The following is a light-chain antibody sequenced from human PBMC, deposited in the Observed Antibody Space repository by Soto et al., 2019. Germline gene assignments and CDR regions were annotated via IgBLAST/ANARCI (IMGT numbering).Light chain of an antibody. CDR1: QSVSSN. V-gene: IGKV3-15*01. CDR2: GAS. Sequence: EIVMTQSAATLSIYPGERATLSCRASQSVSSNLAWYQQKPGQAPRLLIYGASTRATGIPARFSGSGSGTEFTLTISSLQSEDFAVYYCQQYNNWPAWTFGQGTKVDIK. CDR3: QQYNNWPAWT. J-gene: IGKJ1*01.